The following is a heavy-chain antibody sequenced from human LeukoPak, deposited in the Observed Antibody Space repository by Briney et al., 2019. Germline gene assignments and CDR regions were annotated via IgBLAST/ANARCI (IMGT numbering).Heavy chain of an antibody. Sequence: SETLSLTCTVSGGSISNTGYYWAWIRQPPGKGLEWIGNIYYSGCNYCNPSLKSRLTMSVDTFKNQFSLKLTSVTAADAAVYYCATLNTSGWYFDCWGQGTLVTVSS. CDR1: GGSISNTGYY. J-gene: IGHJ4*02. CDR2: IYYSGCN. D-gene: IGHD6-19*01. V-gene: IGHV4-39*01. CDR3: ATLNTSGWYFDC.